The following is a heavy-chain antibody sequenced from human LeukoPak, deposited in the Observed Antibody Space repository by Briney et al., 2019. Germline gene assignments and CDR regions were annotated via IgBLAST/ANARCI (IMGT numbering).Heavy chain of an antibody. CDR2: IYSGDST. V-gene: IGHV3-53*01. Sequence: ESLSLTCTVSGFTVSSNYLCWVRQRPGPGLDLVSVIYSGDSTYYADSVKGRFTTSRDNSKNTLYLQMNSLRAEDTAVYYCARDHGVDSFRWFDPWGQGTLVTVSS. D-gene: IGHD3-3*01. CDR1: GFTVSSNY. CDR3: ARDHGVDSFRWFDP. J-gene: IGHJ5*02.